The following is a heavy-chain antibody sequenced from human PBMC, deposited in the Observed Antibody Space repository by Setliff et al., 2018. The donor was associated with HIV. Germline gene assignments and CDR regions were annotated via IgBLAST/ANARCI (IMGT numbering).Heavy chain of an antibody. V-gene: IGHV3-7*01. CDR1: GFTFGDYA. CDR2: IKQDGSEK. Sequence: GGSLRLSCVTSGFTFGDYAMTWVRQAPGKGLEWVANIKQDGSEKYYVDSVKGRFTISRDNAKNSLYLQMNSLRAEDTAVYYCARDKSDDYVWGSYRYTGYWGQGTLVTVSS. D-gene: IGHD3-16*02. CDR3: ARDKSDDYVWGSYRYTGY. J-gene: IGHJ4*02.